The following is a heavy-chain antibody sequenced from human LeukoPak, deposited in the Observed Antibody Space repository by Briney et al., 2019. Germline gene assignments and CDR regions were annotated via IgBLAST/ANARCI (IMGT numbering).Heavy chain of an antibody. Sequence: GGSLRLSCAASGFTFSSYEMNWVRQAPGKGLEWVSYISSSGTTIYYADSMKGRFTISRDNAKNSLYLQMNSLRAEDTAVYYCARGKDIVATSDYWGQGTLVTVSS. CDR3: ARGKDIVATSDY. D-gene: IGHD5-12*01. J-gene: IGHJ4*02. CDR1: GFTFSSYE. V-gene: IGHV3-48*03. CDR2: ISSSGTTI.